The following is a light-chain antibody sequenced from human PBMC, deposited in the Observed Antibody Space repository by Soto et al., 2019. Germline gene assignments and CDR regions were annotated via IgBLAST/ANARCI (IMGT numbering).Light chain of an antibody. CDR3: QQYNHWPWT. CDR2: GAS. J-gene: IGKJ1*01. CDR1: QSVSST. V-gene: IGKV3-15*01. Sequence: EMVMTQSPATLSVSPGERATLSCTASQSVSSTLAWYQQKPGQAPRLRIYGASTRADGIPARFSGSGSGTEFTLTIRSLQSEDFTLYYCQQYNHWPWTSGQGTKVEIK.